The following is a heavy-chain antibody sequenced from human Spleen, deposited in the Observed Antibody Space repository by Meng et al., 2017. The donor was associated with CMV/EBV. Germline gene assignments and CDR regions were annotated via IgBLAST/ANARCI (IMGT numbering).Heavy chain of an antibody. CDR3: AKTVGNYDFWSGTAGWFDP. V-gene: IGHV3-23*01. D-gene: IGHD3-3*01. Sequence: GGSLRLSCAASGFTFSSYAMNWVRQAPGKGLEWVSTISGSGSSTYYTDSVKGRFTISRDNSKNTLYLQMNSLRAEDTAVYYCAKTVGNYDFWSGTAGWFDPWGQGTLVTVSS. CDR2: ISGSGSST. CDR1: GFTFSSYA. J-gene: IGHJ5*02.